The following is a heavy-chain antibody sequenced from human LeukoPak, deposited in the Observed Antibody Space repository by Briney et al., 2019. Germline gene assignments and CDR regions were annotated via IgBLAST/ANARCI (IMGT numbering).Heavy chain of an antibody. CDR1: GGSISSYY. D-gene: IGHD5-24*01. J-gene: IGHJ3*02. CDR2: IYHSGST. Sequence: SETLSLTCTVSGGSISSYYWSWIRQPPGKGLEWIGYIYHSGSTYYNPSLKSRVTISVDRSKNQFSLKLSSVTAADTAVYYCARGRWLQLWGAFDIWGQGTMVTVSS. V-gene: IGHV4-59*12. CDR3: ARGRWLQLWGAFDI.